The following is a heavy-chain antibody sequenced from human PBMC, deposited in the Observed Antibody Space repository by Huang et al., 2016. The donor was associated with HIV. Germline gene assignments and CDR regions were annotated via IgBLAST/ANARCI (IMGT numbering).Heavy chain of an antibody. Sequence: EVQLVQSGAEVKKPGESLKISCKGSGYRFRSNWIGWVRQMPGKGLEWRGLSYPGDSDTRYGPSFQGQVTISADKSINTAYLQWSSLKASDTAMYYCARLIGSPSFYYGLDVWGQGTTVTVSS. V-gene: IGHV5-51*01. J-gene: IGHJ6*02. CDR2: SYPGDSDT. D-gene: IGHD3-10*01. CDR1: GYRFRSNW. CDR3: ARLIGSPSFYYGLDV.